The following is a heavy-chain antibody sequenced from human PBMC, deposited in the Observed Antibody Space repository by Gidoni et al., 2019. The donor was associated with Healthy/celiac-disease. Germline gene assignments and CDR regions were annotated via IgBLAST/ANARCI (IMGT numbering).Heavy chain of an antibody. CDR1: GGSISSGSYD. J-gene: IGHJ4*02. D-gene: IGHD3-9*01. CDR2: IYTSGST. CDR3: AREPLSSPSLTAGGAVDY. Sequence: QVQLQESGPALLKPSQTLSLTCTVSGGSISSGSYDWSWIRQPAGKGLEWIGRIYTSGSTNYNPSLKSRVTMSVDTSKNQFSLKLSSVTAADTAVYYCAREPLSSPSLTAGGAVDYWGQGTLVTVSS. V-gene: IGHV4-61*02.